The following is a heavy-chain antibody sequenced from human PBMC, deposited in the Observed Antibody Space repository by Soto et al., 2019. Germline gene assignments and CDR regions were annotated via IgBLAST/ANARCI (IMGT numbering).Heavy chain of an antibody. CDR1: GYTFTSYD. Sequence: QVQLVQSGAEVKKPGASVKVSCKASGYTFTSYDINWVRQATGQGLEWMGWMNPNSGNTGYAQKFQGRVTMTRNTYIRTAYKGLSSLRSEDTAVYYCATSYGGQAGYYYYYYGMDVWGQGTTVTVSS. CDR3: ATSYGGQAGYYYYYYGMDV. V-gene: IGHV1-8*01. J-gene: IGHJ6*02. D-gene: IGHD4-17*01. CDR2: MNPNSGNT.